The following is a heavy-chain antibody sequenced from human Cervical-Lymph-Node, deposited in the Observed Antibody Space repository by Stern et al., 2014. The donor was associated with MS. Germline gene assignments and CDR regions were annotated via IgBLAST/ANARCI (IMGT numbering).Heavy chain of an antibody. J-gene: IGHJ3*02. D-gene: IGHD3-16*02. Sequence: QVQLQESGPGLVKPSETLSLTCSVSGDSISSSRYFWGWVRQPPGKGLEWIAPPHFGVNSYYHPSPNPSPKSRVPLSADPPKNHFPLKMTSLTAADTALYFCARSSVTVFGIIVGAFDIWGQGTMVTVSS. CDR2: PHFGVNS. V-gene: IGHV4-39*02. CDR3: ARSSVTVFGIIVGAFDI. CDR1: GDSISSSRYF.